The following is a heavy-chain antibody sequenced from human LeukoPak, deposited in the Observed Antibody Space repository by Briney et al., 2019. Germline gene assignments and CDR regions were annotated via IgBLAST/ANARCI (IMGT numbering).Heavy chain of an antibody. D-gene: IGHD2-15*01. J-gene: IGHJ5*02. CDR1: GYSISSGYY. Sequence: SETLSLTCTVSGYSISSGYYWGWIRQPPGNGLEWIGSIYHSGSTYYNPSLKSRVTISVDTSKNQFSLKLSSVTAADTAVYYCARDLYPSGGSWRPGWFDPWGQGTLVTVSS. CDR3: ARDLYPSGGSWRPGWFDP. V-gene: IGHV4-38-2*02. CDR2: IYHSGST.